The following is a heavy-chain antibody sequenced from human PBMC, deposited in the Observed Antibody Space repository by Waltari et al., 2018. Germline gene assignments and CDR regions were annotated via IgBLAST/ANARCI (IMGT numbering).Heavy chain of an antibody. CDR2: IKQDGSEK. D-gene: IGHD3-16*02. V-gene: IGHV3-7*01. Sequence: EVQLVESGGGLVQPGGSLRLSCAASGFTFSSYWMSWVRQAPGKGLEWVANIKQDGSEKYYVDSVKGRFTISRDNAKNSLYLQMNSLRAEDTAVYYCAREEKGYDYIWGSYRYRTPFDYWGQGTLVTVSS. CDR3: AREEKGYDYIWGSYRYRTPFDY. J-gene: IGHJ4*02. CDR1: GFTFSSYW.